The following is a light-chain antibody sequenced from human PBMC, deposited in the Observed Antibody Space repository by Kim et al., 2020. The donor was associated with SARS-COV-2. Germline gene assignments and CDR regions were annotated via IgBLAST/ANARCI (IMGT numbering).Light chain of an antibody. CDR1: QPISKF. V-gene: IGKV1-39*01. CDR2: AAS. J-gene: IGKJ1*01. Sequence: DIQMTHSPSSLSASVGDRITITCRASQPISKFLNWYQQKPGKAPELLIYAASILHVGVPSRFSGSASGTDFTLAISSLQPEDSATYYCQQSSNTPWTFGQGTKVDIK. CDR3: QQSSNTPWT.